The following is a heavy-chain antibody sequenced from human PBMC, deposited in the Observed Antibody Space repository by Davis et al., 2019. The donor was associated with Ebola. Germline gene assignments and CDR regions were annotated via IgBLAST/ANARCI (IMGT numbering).Heavy chain of an antibody. Sequence: GESLKISCAASGFTFSSYGMSWVRQAPGKGLEWVSAISGTRGSTHYADSVKGRFTISRDNSKDTLILKMNSLRAEDTAIYYCAKEELKVFDYWGQGTLVTVSS. D-gene: IGHD3-10*01. CDR2: ISGTRGST. J-gene: IGHJ4*02. CDR3: AKEELKVFDY. CDR1: GFTFSSYG. V-gene: IGHV3-23*01.